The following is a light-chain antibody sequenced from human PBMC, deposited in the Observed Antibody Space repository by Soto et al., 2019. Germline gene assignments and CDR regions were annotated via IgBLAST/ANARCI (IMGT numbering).Light chain of an antibody. CDR1: TSNIGKNY. V-gene: IGLV1-51*01. CDR2: DNN. Sequence: QSVLTQPPSVSAAPGQKVTISCSGSTSNIGKNYVSWYQQVPGTAPKLLIYDNNKRPSGIPDRFSGSKSGTSATLGITGLQTGDEADYFCGTWDTSLSVYAVFGGGTKLTVL. CDR3: GTWDTSLSVYAV. J-gene: IGLJ2*01.